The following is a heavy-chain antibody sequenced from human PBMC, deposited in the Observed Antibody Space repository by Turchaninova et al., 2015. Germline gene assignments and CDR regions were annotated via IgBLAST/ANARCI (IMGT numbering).Heavy chain of an antibody. CDR3: AHGYYYDSSGYFYWYFDL. Sequence: QITLKEYGPTLVHPTQTLPPTPTFTRNFTFSWFPRRTSGCGVGLIRQPPGKALDWLALIYWDDDKRYSPSLKSRLTITKDTSKNQVVLTMTNMDPVDTATYYCAHGYYYDSSGYFYWYFDLWGRGTLVTVSS. CDR1: WFPRRTSGCG. D-gene: IGHD3-22*01. V-gene: IGHV2-5*02. J-gene: IGHJ2*01. CDR2: IYWDDDK.